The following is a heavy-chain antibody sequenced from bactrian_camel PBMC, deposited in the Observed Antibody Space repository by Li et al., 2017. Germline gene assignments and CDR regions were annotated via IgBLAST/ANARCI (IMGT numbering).Heavy chain of an antibody. J-gene: IGHJ4*01. V-gene: IGHV3S1*01. CDR1: EYTREYC. CDR3: AARWTPGNCGIGSESGYDY. CDR2: QRDAAT. Sequence: VQLVESGGGSVQAGGSLTLSCVASEYTREYCMGWSRQAPGKEPEGVAAQRDAATYYAASVKGRFTISRDNAKKALYPQMNSLKPEDTGMYYCAARWTPGNCGIGSESGYDYWGQGTQVTVS. D-gene: IGHD6*01.